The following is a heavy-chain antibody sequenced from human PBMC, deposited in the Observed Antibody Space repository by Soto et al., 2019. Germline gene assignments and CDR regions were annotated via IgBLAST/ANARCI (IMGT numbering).Heavy chain of an antibody. CDR3: ARVRVIRGVIPSHFGL. V-gene: IGHV1-69*06. CDR1: GDTFNSYG. D-gene: IGHD3-10*01. Sequence: AVKVSCNASGDTFNSYGISWVRQAPGQGLDWMGVIIPLYGTVNYAKKFQGRVSITADKSTSTAYMDLSSLRSDDTAVYYCARVRVIRGVIPSHFGLWGKGTLVTVSS. J-gene: IGHJ4*02. CDR2: IIPLYGTV.